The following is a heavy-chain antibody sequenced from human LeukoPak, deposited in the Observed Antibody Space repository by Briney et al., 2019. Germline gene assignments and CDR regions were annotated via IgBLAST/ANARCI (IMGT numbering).Heavy chain of an antibody. Sequence: ASVKVSCKASGYTFTAFYMHWVRQAPGKGLEWMGGFDPEDGETIYAQKFQGRVTMTADTSTDTAYMELSSLRSEDTAVYYCATDARTIFGVVIMRYGMDVWGQGTTVTVSS. J-gene: IGHJ6*02. CDR1: GYTFTAFY. D-gene: IGHD3-3*01. V-gene: IGHV1-24*01. CDR3: ATDARTIFGVVIMRYGMDV. CDR2: FDPEDGET.